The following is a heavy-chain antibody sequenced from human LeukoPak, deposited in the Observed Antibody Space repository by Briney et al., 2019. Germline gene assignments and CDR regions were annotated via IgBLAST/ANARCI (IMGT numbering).Heavy chain of an antibody. CDR3: TTRAYCSSTSCYAGFYYYYGMDV. CDR2: IKSKTDGGTT. J-gene: IGHJ6*02. V-gene: IGHV3-15*01. CDR1: GFTFSSYS. D-gene: IGHD2-2*01. Sequence: GGSLRLSCAASGFTFSSYSMNWVRQAPGKGLEWVGRIKSKTDGGTTDYAAPVKGRFTISRDDSKNTLYLQMNSLKTEDTAVYYCTTRAYCSSTSCYAGFYYYYGMDVWGQGTTVTVSS.